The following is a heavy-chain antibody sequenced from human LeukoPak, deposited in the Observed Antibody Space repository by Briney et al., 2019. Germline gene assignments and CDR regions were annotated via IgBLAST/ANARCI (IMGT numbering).Heavy chain of an antibody. J-gene: IGHJ5*02. CDR2: IYYSGST. CDR3: ARAPAVTNWFDP. V-gene: IGHV4-39*01. Sequence: SETLSLTCTVSGGSITSSSYYWGWIRQPPGKGLEWIGSIYYSGSTYYNPPLKSRVTISVDTSKNQFSLKLSSVTASDTAVYYCARAPAVTNWFDPWGQGTLVTVSS. CDR1: GGSITSSSYY. D-gene: IGHD6-13*01.